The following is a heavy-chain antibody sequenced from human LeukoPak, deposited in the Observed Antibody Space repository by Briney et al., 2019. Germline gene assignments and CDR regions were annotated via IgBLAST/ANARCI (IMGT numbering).Heavy chain of an antibody. CDR2: IIPIFGTA. CDR1: GYTFTNYG. V-gene: IGHV1-69*05. J-gene: IGHJ4*02. CDR3: ARGRLSFYYFDY. D-gene: IGHD6-25*01. Sequence: ASVTVSCKASGYTFTNYGISWVRQAPGQGLEWMGGIIPIFGTANYAQKFQGRVTITTDESTSTAYMELSSLRSEDTAVYYCARGRLSFYYFDYWGQGTLVTVSS.